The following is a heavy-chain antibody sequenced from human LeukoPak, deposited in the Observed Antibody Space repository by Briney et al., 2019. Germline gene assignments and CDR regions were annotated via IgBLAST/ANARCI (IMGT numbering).Heavy chain of an antibody. J-gene: IGHJ4*02. CDR1: GYSISSGYY. D-gene: IGHD6-19*01. CDR3: ARDWYSSGWYCDY. CDR2: IYHSGST. V-gene: IGHV4-38-2*02. Sequence: SETLSLTCAVSGYSISSGYYWCWIRQPPGKGLEWIGSIYHSGSTYYNPSLKSRVTISVDTSKNQFSLKLSSVTAADTAVYYCARDWYSSGWYCDYWGQGTLVTVSS.